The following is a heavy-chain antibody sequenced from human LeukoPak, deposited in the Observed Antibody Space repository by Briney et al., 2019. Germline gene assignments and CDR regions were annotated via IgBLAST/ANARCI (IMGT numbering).Heavy chain of an antibody. V-gene: IGHV4-59*01. Sequence: SETLSLTCTVSGGSISSYYWSWIRQPPGKGLEWIGYIYYSGSTNYNPSLKSRVTISVDTSENQFSLKLSSVTAADTAVYYCARVDSSGYYYKVDYWGQGTLVTVSS. CDR1: GGSISSYY. D-gene: IGHD3-22*01. CDR2: IYYSGST. CDR3: ARVDSSGYYYKVDY. J-gene: IGHJ4*02.